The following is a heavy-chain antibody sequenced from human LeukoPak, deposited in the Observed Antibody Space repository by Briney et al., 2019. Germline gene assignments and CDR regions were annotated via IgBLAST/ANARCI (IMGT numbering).Heavy chain of an antibody. V-gene: IGHV3-11*01. Sequence: GGSLRPSCAASGFTFSDYYMSWIRQAPGKGPEWVSYISSSGSTIYYADSVKGRFTISRDNAKNSLYLQMNSLRAEDTAVYYCARDDGATASDYWGQGTLVTVSS. CDR3: ARDDGATASDY. J-gene: IGHJ4*02. D-gene: IGHD5-12*01. CDR1: GFTFSDYY. CDR2: ISSSGSTI.